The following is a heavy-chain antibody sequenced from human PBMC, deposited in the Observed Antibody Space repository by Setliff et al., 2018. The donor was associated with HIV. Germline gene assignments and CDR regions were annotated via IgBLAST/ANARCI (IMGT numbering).Heavy chain of an antibody. CDR1: GDSIGTGTHY. Sequence: SETLSLTCNVSGDSIGTGTHYWAWIRQPPGKGLEWIGSLYGHSSTYYTKSLRGRVTISADTSKNQFSLRLSSVTALDTAIYYCARVPTSSWYVTTQRTKEYFHHWGQGTLVTVSS. CDR3: ARVPTSSWYVTTQRTKEYFHH. J-gene: IGHJ1*01. V-gene: IGHV4-39*07. D-gene: IGHD6-13*01. CDR2: LYGHSST.